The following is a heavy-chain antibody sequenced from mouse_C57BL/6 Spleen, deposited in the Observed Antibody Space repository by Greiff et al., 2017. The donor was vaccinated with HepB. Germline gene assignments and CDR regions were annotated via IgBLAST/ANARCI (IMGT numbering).Heavy chain of an antibody. V-gene: IGHV5-6*01. D-gene: IGHD2-3*01. CDR2: ISSGGSYT. CDR3: ARPSIYDGYYGYAMDY. CDR1: GFTFSSYG. J-gene: IGHJ4*01. Sequence: EVQVVESGGDLVKPGGSLKLSCAASGFTFSSYGMSWVRQTPDKRLEWVATISSGGSYTYYPDSVKGRFTISRDNAKNTLYLQMSSLKSEDTAMYYCARPSIYDGYYGYAMDYWGQGTSVTVSS.